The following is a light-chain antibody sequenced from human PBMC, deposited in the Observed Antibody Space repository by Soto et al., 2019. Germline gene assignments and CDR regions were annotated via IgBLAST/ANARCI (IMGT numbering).Light chain of an antibody. V-gene: IGKV1-39*01. J-gene: IGKJ3*01. CDR3: QQTYTIPFT. CDR2: GAS. CDR1: QYISSY. Sequence: DIQMTQSPSSLSASVGDRVTIACRASQYISSYLNWYQQRPGKAPKLLIYGASSLQGGVPSRFGGSGSGTDFALTISSLQPVDFATYYCQQTYTIPFTFGPGTKVDI.